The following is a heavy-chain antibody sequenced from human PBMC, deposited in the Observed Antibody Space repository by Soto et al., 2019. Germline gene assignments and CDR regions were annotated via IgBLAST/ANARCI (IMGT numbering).Heavy chain of an antibody. J-gene: IGHJ3*01. D-gene: IGHD1-1*01. CDR1: GFTISGKKY. V-gene: IGHV3-53*01. CDR3: ATWHEREHAYDV. Sequence: DVQLVESGGGLIQPGESLRLSCAAYGFTISGKKYVAWVRQAPGKGLEWVSALYDLDGSFYAASVKGRFTTSSDCSKTTVYLQMNVLAPDDTAVYYCATWHEREHAYDVWGQGTTVTVSS. CDR2: LYDLDGS.